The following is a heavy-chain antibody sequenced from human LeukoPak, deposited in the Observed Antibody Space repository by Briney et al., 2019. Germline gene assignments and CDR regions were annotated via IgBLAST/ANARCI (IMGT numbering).Heavy chain of an antibody. D-gene: IGHD2-2*03. V-gene: IGHV3-23*01. J-gene: IGHJ6*02. CDR3: ANVLGYCSSTSCYAERYYYGMDV. Sequence: PRGSLRLSCAASGFTFSSYAMSWVRQAPGKGLEWVSAISGSGGSTYYADSVKGRFTISRDNSKNTLYLQMNSLRAEDTAVYYCANVLGYCSSTSCYAERYYYGMDVWGQGTTVTVSS. CDR2: ISGSGGST. CDR1: GFTFSSYA.